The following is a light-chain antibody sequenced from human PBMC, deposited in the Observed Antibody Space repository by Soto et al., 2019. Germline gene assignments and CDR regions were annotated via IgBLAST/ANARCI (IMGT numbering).Light chain of an antibody. J-gene: IGKJ1*01. CDR2: SAS. V-gene: IGKV3-15*01. CDR3: QQYNNWPWT. Sequence: EIVLTQSPGTMSLYPGDRVTLSCRASQSVSSGFLAWYQQKPGQAPRLLIYSASRRATGFPGRFSGSGSGTDFTLTISSLQSEDLAVYYCQQYNNWPWTFGQGTKVDVK. CDR1: QSVSSGF.